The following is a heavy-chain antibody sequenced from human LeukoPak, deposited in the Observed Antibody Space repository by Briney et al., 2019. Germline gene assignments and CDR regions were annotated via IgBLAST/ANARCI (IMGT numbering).Heavy chain of an antibody. CDR2: ISAYNGNT. D-gene: IGHD3-22*01. CDR3: AAAPRGYYDSSGYYYNY. Sequence: GASVKVSCKASGYTFTSYGISWVRQAPGQGREWMGWISAYNGNTNYAQKLQGRVTITRDMSTSTAYMELSSLRSEDTAVYYCAAAPRGYYDSSGYYYNYWGQGTLVTVSS. V-gene: IGHV1-18*01. CDR1: GYTFTSYG. J-gene: IGHJ4*02.